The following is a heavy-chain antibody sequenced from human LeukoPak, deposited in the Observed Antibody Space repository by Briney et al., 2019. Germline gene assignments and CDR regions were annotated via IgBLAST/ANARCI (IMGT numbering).Heavy chain of an antibody. V-gene: IGHV4-61*02. D-gene: IGHD2-15*01. J-gene: IGHJ6*03. CDR1: GGSISSGSYY. CDR2: IYTSGST. CDR3: ARAPLGWGSGPYYYYYMDV. Sequence: SETLSLTCTVSGGSISSGSYYWSWIRQPAGKGLEWIGRIYTSGSTNYNPSLKSRVTISVDTSKNQFSLKLSSVTAADTAVYYCARAPLGWGSGPYYYYYMDVWGKGTTVTVSS.